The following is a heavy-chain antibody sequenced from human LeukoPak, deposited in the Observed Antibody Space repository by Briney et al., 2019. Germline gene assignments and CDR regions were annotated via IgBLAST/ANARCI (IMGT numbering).Heavy chain of an antibody. V-gene: IGHV6-1*01. CDR1: GDSVYSGSSA. J-gene: IGHJ4*02. Sequence: SQTLSLTCAISGDSVYSGSSAWRWIRQSPSRGLEWLGRTYYRSKWNHDYAESVKSRITINPDTSKNEFSLQLNSVTPEDTAVYYCARNLRPDIDYWGQGTLVTVSS. CDR2: TYYRSKWNH. CDR3: ARNLRPDIDY.